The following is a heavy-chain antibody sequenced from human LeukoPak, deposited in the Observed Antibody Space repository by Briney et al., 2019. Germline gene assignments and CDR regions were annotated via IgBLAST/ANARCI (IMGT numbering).Heavy chain of an antibody. Sequence: PGGALRLTCATSGFTFSSYAMSWVGQAPGKGLEGVSAIGGRGGSTYYADSVKGRFTTSRDNSKNTLYLQMNSLRAEDTAVYYCAKRDYYGSGSSWGMDVWGQGTTVTVSS. J-gene: IGHJ6*02. CDR1: GFTFSSYA. CDR3: AKRDYYGSGSSWGMDV. D-gene: IGHD3-10*01. V-gene: IGHV3-23*01. CDR2: IGGRGGST.